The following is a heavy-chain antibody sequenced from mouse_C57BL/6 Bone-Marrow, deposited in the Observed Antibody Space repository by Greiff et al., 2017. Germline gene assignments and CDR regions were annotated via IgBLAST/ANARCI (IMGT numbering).Heavy chain of an antibody. J-gene: IGHJ1*03. CDR1: GFTFSSYA. D-gene: IGHD2-4*01. CDR3: ARDREGLRRDWYFDV. V-gene: IGHV5-4*01. CDR2: ISDGGSYT. Sequence: EVKLMESGGGLVKPGGSLKLSCAASGFTFSSYAMSWVRQTPEKRLEWVATISDGGSYTYYPDNVKGRFTISRDNAQNHLYLQMSHLKSEDTAMYYCARDREGLRRDWYFDVWGTGTTVTGSS.